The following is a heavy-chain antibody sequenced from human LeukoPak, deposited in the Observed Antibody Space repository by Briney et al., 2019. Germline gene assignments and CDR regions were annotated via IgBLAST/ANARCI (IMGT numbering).Heavy chain of an antibody. J-gene: IGHJ4*02. CDR1: GYTFTGYY. CDR3: ARFPYGDYTFDY. D-gene: IGHD4-17*01. Sequence: ASVKVSCKASGYTFTGYYMHWVRQAPGQGLEWMGWINPNSGGTNYAQKFQGRVTMTRDTSMSTAYMELRSLRSDDTAVYYCARFPYGDYTFDYWGQGTLVTVSS. V-gene: IGHV1-2*02. CDR2: INPNSGGT.